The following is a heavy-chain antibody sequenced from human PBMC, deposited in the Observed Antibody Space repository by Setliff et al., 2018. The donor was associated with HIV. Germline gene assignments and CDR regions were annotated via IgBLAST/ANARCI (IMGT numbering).Heavy chain of an antibody. Sequence: GGSLRLSCAASGFTFNNAWMTWVRRAPGKGLEWVGHIKSKTDGGTTDYAAPVKGRFTISRDDSKTTLYLQMNSLNTEDTAVYYCTTEDPWLRFGHWGQGTLVTVSS. J-gene: IGHJ5*02. CDR1: GFTFNNAW. CDR2: IKSKTDGGTT. D-gene: IGHD5-12*01. CDR3: TTEDPWLRFGH. V-gene: IGHV3-15*01.